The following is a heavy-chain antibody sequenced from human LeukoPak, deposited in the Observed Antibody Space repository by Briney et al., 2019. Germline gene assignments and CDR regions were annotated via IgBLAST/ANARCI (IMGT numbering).Heavy chain of an antibody. CDR3: ARVVGLGRFDY. CDR2: IYPGDSNT. V-gene: IGHV5-51*01. D-gene: IGHD1-26*01. J-gene: IGHJ4*02. CDR1: GYSFTTYW. Sequence: GESLQISCKASGYSFTTYWIAWVRQLPGKGLEWMGIIYPGDSNTRYRPSVQGQVTVSADKSISTAYLQWSSLKASDSAMYYCARVVGLGRFDYWGQGTLVTVS.